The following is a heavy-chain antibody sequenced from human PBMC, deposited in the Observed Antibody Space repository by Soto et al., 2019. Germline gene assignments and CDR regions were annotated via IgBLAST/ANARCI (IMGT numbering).Heavy chain of an antibody. CDR2: INHSGST. CDR3: ARGHYRYAMDV. Sequence: TLSLTCDVSGGSISTGVYSWNWIRQPPGKGLEWVGYINHSGSTYDNPSLKSRVTMSVNRSKNQFSLNLTSVTAADTAVYFCARGHYRYAMDVWGQGTTVTVSS. CDR1: GGSISTGVYS. V-gene: IGHV4-30-2*01. J-gene: IGHJ6*02.